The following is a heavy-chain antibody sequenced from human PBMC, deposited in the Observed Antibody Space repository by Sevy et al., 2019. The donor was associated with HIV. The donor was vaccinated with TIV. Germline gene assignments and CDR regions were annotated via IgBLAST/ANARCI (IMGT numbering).Heavy chain of an antibody. D-gene: IGHD2-8*01. Sequence: GGSLRLSCAASGFTFSSDAMSWVRQAPGKGLEWVSTFSCGCGKINYADSVKGRFTISRDNSENTLYLHMHSLRADDTAVSYRARECCPNPHDYWGQGTLVTVSS. V-gene: IGHV3-23*01. J-gene: IGHJ4*02. CDR1: GFTFSSDA. CDR2: FSCGCGKI. CDR3: ARECCPNPHDY.